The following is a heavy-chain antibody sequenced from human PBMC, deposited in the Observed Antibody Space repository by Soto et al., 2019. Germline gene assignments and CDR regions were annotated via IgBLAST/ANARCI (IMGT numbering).Heavy chain of an antibody. V-gene: IGHV1-69*13. D-gene: IGHD2-15*01. CDR2: IIPIFGTA. CDR3: ARDRGGPPLRYYYGMDV. Sequence: SVKVSCKASGGTFSSYAISWVRQAPGQGLEWMGGIIPIFGTANYAQKFQGRVTITADESTSTAYMELSSLRSEDTAVYYCARDRGGPPLRYYYGMDVWGQGTTVTVSS. J-gene: IGHJ6*02. CDR1: GGTFSSYA.